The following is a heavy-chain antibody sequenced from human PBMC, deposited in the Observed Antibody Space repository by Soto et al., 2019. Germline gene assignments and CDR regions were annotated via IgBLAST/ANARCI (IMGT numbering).Heavy chain of an antibody. D-gene: IGHD2-2*01. V-gene: IGHV1-18*01. CDR3: ARDRSSRPSGWFDP. J-gene: IGHJ5*02. Sequence: ASVKVSCKASGYSFTRYGIAWARQAPGQGFEWMGWINTYNGNTNYAQNLQGRVTMTTDTSTSTAYMELRSLRSDDTAVYYCARDRSSRPSGWFDPWGQGTLVTVSS. CDR2: INTYNGNT. CDR1: GYSFTRYG.